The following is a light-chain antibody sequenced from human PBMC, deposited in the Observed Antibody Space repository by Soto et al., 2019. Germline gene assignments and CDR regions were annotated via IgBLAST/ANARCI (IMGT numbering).Light chain of an antibody. CDR1: QSVSSY. J-gene: IGKJ2*01. Sequence: DIQMTQSQSSLSASVGDRVTITCRASQSVSSYVNWYQQKPGRAPNLLIYAASTLQGGVPSRFSASGSETDYTLTISSLQPEDFATYYCQQSYNTPYTFCQGTRLEIK. CDR2: AAS. V-gene: IGKV1-39*01. CDR3: QQSYNTPYT.